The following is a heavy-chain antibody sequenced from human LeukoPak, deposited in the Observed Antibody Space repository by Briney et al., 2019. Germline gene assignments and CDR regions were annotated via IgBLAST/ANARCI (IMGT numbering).Heavy chain of an antibody. V-gene: IGHV3-30*03. CDR1: GFTFSSYG. J-gene: IGHJ4*02. CDR3: ARDRGRIVALDY. Sequence: PGGSLRLSCAASGFTFSSYGMHWVRQAPGKGLEWVAVIAYDGSNIQYVDSVKGRFTISRDNSKNTLYLQMNSLRVEDTAMYYCARDRGRIVALDYWGQGTLVTVSS. CDR2: IAYDGSNI. D-gene: IGHD3-22*01.